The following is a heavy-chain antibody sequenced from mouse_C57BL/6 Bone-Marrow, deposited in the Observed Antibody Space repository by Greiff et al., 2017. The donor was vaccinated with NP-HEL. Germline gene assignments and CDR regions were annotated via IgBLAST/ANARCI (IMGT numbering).Heavy chain of an antibody. CDR3: ARMDYDY. CDR2: IDPSDSYT. D-gene: IGHD2-3*01. CDR1: GYTFTSYW. Sequence: VQLQQPGAELVKPGASVKLSCKASGYTFTSYWMQWVKQRPGQGLEWIGEIDPSDSYTNYNQKFKGKATLTVDTSSSTAYMQLSSLTSEDSAVYYCARMDYDYWGQGTTRTVSS. J-gene: IGHJ2*01. V-gene: IGHV1-50*01.